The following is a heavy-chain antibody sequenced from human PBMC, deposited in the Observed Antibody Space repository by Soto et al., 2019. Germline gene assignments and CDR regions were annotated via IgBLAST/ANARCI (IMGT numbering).Heavy chain of an antibody. J-gene: IGHJ4*02. CDR2: INEDGSNT. D-gene: IGHD3-3*01. V-gene: IGHV3-74*01. CDR1: GFSFSSYW. CDR3: ARPYDFWTGYYLPGDH. Sequence: EVQLVESGGALVQPGESLRLSCAASGFSFSSYWMHWVRQSPGKGLVWVSRINEDGSNTRYADSVKGRFTISRDNAKNTLYLQMNSLRAEDTAVYYCARPYDFWTGYYLPGDHWGQGTLVTVSS.